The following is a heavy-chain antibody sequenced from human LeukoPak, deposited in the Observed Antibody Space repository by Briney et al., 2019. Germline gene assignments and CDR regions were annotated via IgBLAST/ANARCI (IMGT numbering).Heavy chain of an antibody. V-gene: IGHV3-48*03. D-gene: IGHD2-2*01. J-gene: IGHJ4*02. CDR1: GFTFSSYE. CDR2: SSSSGTTI. CDR3: ASQDVFRYHDY. Sequence: QPGGSLRLSCAASGFTFSSYEMNWVRQAPGKGLEWVSYSSSSGTTIYYAESVKGRFTISRDNAKNSLHLQMNSLRAEDTAVYYCASQDVFRYHDYWGQGTLVTVPS.